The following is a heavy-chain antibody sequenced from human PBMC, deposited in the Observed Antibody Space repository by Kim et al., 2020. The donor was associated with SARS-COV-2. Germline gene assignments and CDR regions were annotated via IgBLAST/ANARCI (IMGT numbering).Heavy chain of an antibody. CDR3: ARDYYDSSGYYNNWFDP. V-gene: IGHV3-30*01. J-gene: IGHJ5*02. Sequence: VKGRFTISRDNSKNSLYLQMNSLRAEETAVYYCARDYYDSSGYYNNWFDPWGQGTLVTVSS. D-gene: IGHD3-22*01.